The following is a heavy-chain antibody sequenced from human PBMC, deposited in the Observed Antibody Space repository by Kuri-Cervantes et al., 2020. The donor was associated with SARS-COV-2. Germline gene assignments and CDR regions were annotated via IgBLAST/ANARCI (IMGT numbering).Heavy chain of an antibody. J-gene: IGHJ4*02. CDR1: GGSISSSSYY. V-gene: IGHV4-39*01. CDR3: ARHEGWFPLWLPFDY. D-gene: IGHD5-18*01. CDR2: IYYSGST. Sequence: GSLRPSCTVSGGSISSSSYYWGWIRQPPGKGLEWIGSIYYSGSTYYNPSLKSRVTISVDTSKNQFSLKLSSVTAADTAVYYCARHEGWFPLWLPFDYWGQGTLVTVSS.